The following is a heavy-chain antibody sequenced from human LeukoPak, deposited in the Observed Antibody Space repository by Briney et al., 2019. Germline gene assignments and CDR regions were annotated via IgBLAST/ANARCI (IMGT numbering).Heavy chain of an antibody. D-gene: IGHD6-19*01. CDR3: ARVGLRIAVAEVEDDAFDI. Sequence: GASVKVSCKASGYTFTSYGISWVRQAPGQGLEWMGWINPNSGGTNYAQKFQGRVTMTRDTSISTAYMELSRLRSDDTAVYYCARVGLRIAVAEVEDDAFDIWGQGTMVTVSS. CDR1: GYTFTSYG. CDR2: INPNSGGT. V-gene: IGHV1-2*02. J-gene: IGHJ3*02.